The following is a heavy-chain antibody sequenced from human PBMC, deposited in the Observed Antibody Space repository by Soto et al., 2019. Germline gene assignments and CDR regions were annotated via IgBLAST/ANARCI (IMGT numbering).Heavy chain of an antibody. Sequence: GGSLRLSCAASGFTFSSYSMNWVRQAPGKGLEWVSYISSSSSTIYYADSVKGRFTISRDNAKNSLYLQMNSLRDEDTAVYYCARGFRGYGDDAFDIWGQGTMVTVSS. CDR3: ARGFRGYGDDAFDI. V-gene: IGHV3-48*02. D-gene: IGHD4-17*01. CDR2: ISSSSSTI. J-gene: IGHJ3*02. CDR1: GFTFSSYS.